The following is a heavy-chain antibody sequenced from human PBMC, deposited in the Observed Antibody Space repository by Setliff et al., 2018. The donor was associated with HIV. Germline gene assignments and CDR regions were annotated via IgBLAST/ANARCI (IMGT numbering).Heavy chain of an antibody. Sequence: AVKVSCKASGGTFSSYAISWVRQAPGQGLEWMGGIIPILGIANYAQKFQGRVTITTDESTSTAYMELSSLRSEDTAVYYCARARTRVQGGKSLYYMDVWGKGTTVTVSS. CDR3: ARARTRVQGGKSLYYMDV. V-gene: IGHV1-69*10. D-gene: IGHD2-15*01. CDR1: GGTFSSYA. CDR2: IIPILGIA. J-gene: IGHJ6*03.